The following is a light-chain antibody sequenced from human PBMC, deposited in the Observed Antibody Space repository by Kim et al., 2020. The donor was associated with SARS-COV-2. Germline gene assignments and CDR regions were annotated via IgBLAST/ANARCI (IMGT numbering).Light chain of an antibody. V-gene: IGKV3-20*01. J-gene: IGKJ1*01. CDR2: DTS. Sequence: EILLTQSPGTLSLSPGERATLSCWASQTVSSDYLVWYQQKPGQSPRLLIYDTSTRVTGIPDRFSGRGSGTNFTLTIGRLEPEDPAVYYCQQYATLPRTYGQGTKVDIK. CDR1: QTVSSDY. CDR3: QQYATLPRT.